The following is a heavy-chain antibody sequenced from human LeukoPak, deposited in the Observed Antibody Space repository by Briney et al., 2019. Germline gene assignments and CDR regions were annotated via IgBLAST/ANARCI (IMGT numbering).Heavy chain of an antibody. CDR1: GFTVSSNY. Sequence: GGSLRLSCAASGFTVSSNYMSWVRQPPGKGLEWVSVIYSGGTTFYADSVKGRFTISRDNSKNTLYLQMNSLRADDTAVYYCAKLKGWYGEGYFDYWGQGTVVTVSA. CDR3: AKLKGWYGEGYFDY. J-gene: IGHJ4*02. V-gene: IGHV3-53*01. CDR2: IYSGGTT. D-gene: IGHD3-10*01.